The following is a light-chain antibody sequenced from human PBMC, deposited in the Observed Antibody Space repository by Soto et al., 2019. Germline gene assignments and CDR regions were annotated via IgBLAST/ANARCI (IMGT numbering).Light chain of an antibody. Sequence: DIQMTQSPSTLSGSVGDRVTITCRASQTISSWLAWYQQKPGTPPKLLIYAASTLHSGVPPRFSGSGSGTDFTLTISSLQPEDFATYYCQQANTFPWTFGQGTKVGIK. CDR3: QQANTFPWT. V-gene: IGKV1-12*01. J-gene: IGKJ1*01. CDR1: QTISSW. CDR2: AAS.